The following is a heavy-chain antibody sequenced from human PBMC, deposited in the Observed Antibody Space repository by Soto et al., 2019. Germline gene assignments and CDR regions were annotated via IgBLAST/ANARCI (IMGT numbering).Heavy chain of an antibody. Sequence: ATEFSLRCYALHKPWQSPGKGLEWVAVIWYDGSNKYYADSVKGRFTISRDNSKNTLYLQMNSLRAEDTAVYYCARDGYCSGGSCYSVPVFDYWGQGP. CDR3: ARDGYCSGGSCYSVPVFDY. V-gene: IGHV3-33*08. D-gene: IGHD2-15*01. J-gene: IGHJ4*02. CDR2: IWYDGSNK. CDR1: EFSLRCYA.